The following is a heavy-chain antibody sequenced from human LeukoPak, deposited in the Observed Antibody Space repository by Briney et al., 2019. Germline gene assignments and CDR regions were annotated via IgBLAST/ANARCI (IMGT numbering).Heavy chain of an antibody. CDR2: ISGSGGST. D-gene: IGHD3-22*01. CDR1: GFTFSSYP. V-gene: IGHV3-23*01. Sequence: GGSLRLSCVASGFTFSSYPMSWVRQAPGKGLEWVSAISGSGGSTYYADSVKGRFTISRDNSKNTLYLQMNSLRAEDTAVYYCARHQDYYDSSGYTHWGQGTLVTVSS. CDR3: ARHQDYYDSSGYTH. J-gene: IGHJ4*02.